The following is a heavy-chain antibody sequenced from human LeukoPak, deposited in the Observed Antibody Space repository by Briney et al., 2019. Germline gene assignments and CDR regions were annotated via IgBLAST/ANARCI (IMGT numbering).Heavy chain of an antibody. J-gene: IGHJ4*02. CDR2: ISGSGGST. CDR3: AKLGCTVTTCYANY. Sequence: AGSLSLSCAASGFTFNTYALSWVRQAPGKGLEWVSVISGSGGSTYNAASAKGRFTISRDNSKNTLYLQMTSLRAEDTAVYYCAKLGCTVTTCYANYWGQGAPVTVSS. V-gene: IGHV3-23*01. D-gene: IGHD2-2*01. CDR1: GFTFNTYA.